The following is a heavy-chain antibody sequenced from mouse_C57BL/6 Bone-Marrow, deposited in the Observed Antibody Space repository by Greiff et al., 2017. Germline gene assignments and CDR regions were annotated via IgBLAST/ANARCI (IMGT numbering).Heavy chain of an antibody. V-gene: IGHV1-85*01. CDR3: AAVVFDY. J-gene: IGHJ2*01. Sequence: QVHVKQSGPELVKPGASVKLSCKASGYTFTSYDINWVKQRPGQGLEWIGWIYPRDGSTKYNEKFKGKATLTVDTSSSTAYMELHSLTSEDSAVYFCAAVVFDYWGQGTTLTVSS. CDR1: GYTFTSYD. D-gene: IGHD1-1*01. CDR2: IYPRDGST.